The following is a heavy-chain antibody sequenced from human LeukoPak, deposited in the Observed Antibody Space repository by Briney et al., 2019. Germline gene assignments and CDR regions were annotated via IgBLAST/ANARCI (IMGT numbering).Heavy chain of an antibody. CDR1: GGTFSSYA. CDR2: IIPILGIA. V-gene: IGHV1-69*04. Sequence: SVKVSCKASGGTFSSYAISWVRQAPGQGLEWWGRIIPILGIANYAQKFQGRVTITADKSTSTAYMELSSLRSEDTAVYYCASPLYSYEGSQSYYYGMDVWGQGTTVTVSS. CDR3: ASPLYSYEGSQSYYYGMDV. D-gene: IGHD5-18*01. J-gene: IGHJ6*02.